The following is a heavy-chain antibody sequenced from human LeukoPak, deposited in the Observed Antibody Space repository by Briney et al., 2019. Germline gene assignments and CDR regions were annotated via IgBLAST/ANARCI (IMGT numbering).Heavy chain of an antibody. CDR1: GGSITSYY. D-gene: IGHD4-17*01. J-gene: IGHJ4*02. CDR3: AGYLMDYGDYF. V-gene: IGHV4-59*01. Sequence: SETLSLTCTVSGGSITSYYWSWIRQPPGKGLEWIGYIYYSGSTNYNPSLKSRVTISVDTSKNQFSLKLSSVTAADTAVYYCAGYLMDYGDYFWGQGTLVTVSS. CDR2: IYYSGST.